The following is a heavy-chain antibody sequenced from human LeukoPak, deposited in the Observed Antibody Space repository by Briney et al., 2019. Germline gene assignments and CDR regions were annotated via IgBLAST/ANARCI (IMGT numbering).Heavy chain of an antibody. J-gene: IGHJ4*02. CDR1: GFTFSSYW. CDR3: ARDAPAGEKPEYFFDY. D-gene: IGHD2/OR15-2a*01. Sequence: PGGSLRLSCAASGFTFSSYWMHWVRQTPGKGLEWVSAISGSGGSTYYADSVKGRFTISRDNSKNSVYLQMNSLRAEDTAVYYCARDAPAGEKPEYFFDYWGQGTLVTVSS. V-gene: IGHV3-23*01. CDR2: ISGSGGST.